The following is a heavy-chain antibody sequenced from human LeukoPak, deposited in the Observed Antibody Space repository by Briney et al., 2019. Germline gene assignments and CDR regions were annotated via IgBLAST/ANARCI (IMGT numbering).Heavy chain of an antibody. V-gene: IGHV1-69*05. CDR3: ARSNDYDYHFNY. CDR2: FIPILDTT. Sequence: ASVKVSCKASGGSFNNYAVTWVRQAPGQGLEWMGGFIPILDTTNYAPNFQGRVTITTDESSTTAYMELSSLKWEDTALYYCARSNDYDYHFNYWGRGTLVTVSS. J-gene: IGHJ4*02. D-gene: IGHD5-12*01. CDR1: GGSFNNYA.